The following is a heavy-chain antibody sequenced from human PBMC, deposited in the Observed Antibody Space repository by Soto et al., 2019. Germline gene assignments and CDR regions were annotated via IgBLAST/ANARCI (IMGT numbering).Heavy chain of an antibody. CDR2: ISYDGRNG. V-gene: IGHV3-30*18. J-gene: IGHJ4*02. CDR1: GFTVSDYD. Sequence: QVQLVESGGGVVQPGRSLTLSCAASGFTVSDYDMHWVRQAPGKGLEWVAVISYDGRNGFYADSVKGRFTISRDNSRNTLYLQMNSLRGEDTAMYYCAKVHSSGWYTLDYWGQGTLVTVSS. D-gene: IGHD6-19*01. CDR3: AKVHSSGWYTLDY.